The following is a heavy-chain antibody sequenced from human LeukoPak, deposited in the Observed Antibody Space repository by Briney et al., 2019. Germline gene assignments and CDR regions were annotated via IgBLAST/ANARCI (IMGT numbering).Heavy chain of an antibody. D-gene: IGHD4-23*01. CDR2: MYYTGST. CDR3: ARGLPGYSGNAVDYYGMDV. CDR1: GGSLATDCYY. V-gene: IGHV4-39*07. J-gene: IGHJ6*02. Sequence: PSETLSLTCSVSGGSLATDCYYGGWIRQPPGKGLEWIGSMYYTGSTYYHPSLKSRVTISVDTSKNQFSLKLTSVTAADTAVYFCARGLPGYSGNAVDYYGMDVWGQGTTVTVSS.